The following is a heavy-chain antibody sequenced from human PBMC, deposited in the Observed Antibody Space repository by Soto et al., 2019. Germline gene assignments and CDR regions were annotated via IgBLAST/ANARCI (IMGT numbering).Heavy chain of an antibody. CDR1: GFAFDDYV. J-gene: IGHJ5*02. CDR2: ITWNGGII. Sequence: GGSLRLSCAASGFAFDDYVMHWVRQPPGRGLEWVSGITWNGGIIRYVDSVKGRFTISRDNAENSLYLQMNSLRPEDTAVYYCAKGGSAALIAPSGRDNWFDPWGQGTQVTVSS. CDR3: AKGGSAALIAPSGRDNWFDP. D-gene: IGHD6-13*01. V-gene: IGHV3-9*01.